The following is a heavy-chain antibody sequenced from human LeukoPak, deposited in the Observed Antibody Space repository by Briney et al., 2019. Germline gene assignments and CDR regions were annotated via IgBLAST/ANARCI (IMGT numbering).Heavy chain of an antibody. Sequence: PSETLSLTCTVSGGSISSGSSYWDWIRQPPGKGLEWIGNIYYSGSTNYNASLKSRVTISVDTSKNQFSLKLSSVTAADTALYYCARRGGGSWYYFDCWGQGTLVTVSS. CDR3: ARRGGGSWYYFDC. V-gene: IGHV4-39*01. J-gene: IGHJ4*02. CDR2: IYYSGST. D-gene: IGHD2-15*01. CDR1: GGSISSGSSY.